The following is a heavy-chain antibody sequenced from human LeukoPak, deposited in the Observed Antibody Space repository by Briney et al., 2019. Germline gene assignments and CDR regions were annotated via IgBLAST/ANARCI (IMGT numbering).Heavy chain of an antibody. CDR1: GGSISSHY. J-gene: IGHJ6*03. V-gene: IGHV4-59*11. Sequence: SETLSLTCTVSGGSISSHYWTWIRQSPVKGLEWIGDISNSGSTSYNPSLKSRVTISLDTSKNQFSLKLSSVTAADTAVYYCGRDALVGYFSYYYMDVWGKGTTVTVSS. D-gene: IGHD2-15*01. CDR2: ISNSGST. CDR3: GRDALVGYFSYYYMDV.